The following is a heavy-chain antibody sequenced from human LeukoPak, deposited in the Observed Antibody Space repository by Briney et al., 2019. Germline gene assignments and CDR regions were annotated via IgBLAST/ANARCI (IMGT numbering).Heavy chain of an antibody. V-gene: IGHV3-23*01. CDR2: ISGSGGST. CDR3: ANARDYYYDSSGYWD. Sequence: GGSLRLSCEASGFTFSSYAMSWVRQAPGKGLEWVSAISGSGGSTYYADSVKGRFTISRDNSKNTLYLQMNSLRAEDTAVYYCANARDYYYDSSGYWDWGQGTLVTVSS. D-gene: IGHD3-22*01. CDR1: GFTFSSYA. J-gene: IGHJ4*02.